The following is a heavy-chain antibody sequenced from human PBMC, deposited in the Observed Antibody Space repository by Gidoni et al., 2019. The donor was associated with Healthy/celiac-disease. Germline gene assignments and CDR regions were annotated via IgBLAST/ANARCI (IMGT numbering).Heavy chain of an antibody. CDR3: ARDPDSSSGDRYYYYGMDV. V-gene: IGHV3-48*03. J-gene: IGHJ6*02. CDR1: GITFRSSE. CDR2: ISSSGSTI. D-gene: IGHD6-6*01. Sequence: EVQLVESGGGLVQRGGSLRVSCAASGITFRSSEMNWVREAPGKGLEWVSYISSSGSTIYYADSVKGRFTISIDNAKNSLYLQMNSLSAEDTAVYYCARDPDSSSGDRYYYYGMDVWGQGTTVTVSS.